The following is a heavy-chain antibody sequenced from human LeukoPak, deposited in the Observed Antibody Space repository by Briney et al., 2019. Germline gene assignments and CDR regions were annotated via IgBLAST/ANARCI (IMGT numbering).Heavy chain of an antibody. V-gene: IGHV4-59*12. D-gene: IGHD2-21*02. Sequence: PSETLSLTCTVSGGSISSYYWSWIRQPPGKGLEWIGYIYYSGSTNYNPSLKSRVTISVDTSKNQFSLKLSSVTAADTAVYYCARGRFVAAASGLRSWGQGTLVTVSS. J-gene: IGHJ4*02. CDR1: GGSISSYY. CDR2: IYYSGST. CDR3: ARGRFVAAASGLRS.